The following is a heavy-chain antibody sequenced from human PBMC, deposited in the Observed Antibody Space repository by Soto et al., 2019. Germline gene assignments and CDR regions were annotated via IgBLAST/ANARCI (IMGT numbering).Heavy chain of an antibody. CDR2: IYYSGST. Sequence: SETLSLTCTVSGGSISSYYWSWIRQPPGKGLEWIGYIYYSGSTNYNPSLKSRVTISVDTPKNQFSLKLSSVTAADTAVYYCARIDPYYYDSSGYSFDYWGQGTLVTVSS. CDR1: GGSISSYY. D-gene: IGHD3-22*01. J-gene: IGHJ4*02. CDR3: ARIDPYYYDSSGYSFDY. V-gene: IGHV4-59*01.